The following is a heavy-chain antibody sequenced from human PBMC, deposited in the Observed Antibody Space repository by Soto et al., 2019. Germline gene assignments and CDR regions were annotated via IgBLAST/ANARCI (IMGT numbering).Heavy chain of an antibody. CDR1: GFTCSSHG. CDR3: ARENYYYDSSGYKTETYYFDY. J-gene: IGHJ4*02. D-gene: IGHD3-22*01. Sequence: GGSLRLSCAASGFTCSSHGMHCVRQAPGKGLEWVAVIWYDGSNKYYADSVKGRFTISRDNSKNTLYLQMNSLRAEDTAVYYCARENYYYDSSGYKTETYYFDYWGQGTLVTVSS. V-gene: IGHV3-33*08. CDR2: IWYDGSNK.